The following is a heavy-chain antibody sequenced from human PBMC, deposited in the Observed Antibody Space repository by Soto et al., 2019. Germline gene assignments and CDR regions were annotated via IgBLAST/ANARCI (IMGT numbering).Heavy chain of an antibody. Sequence: QITLKESGPTLVKPTQTLTLTCTFSGFSLSTSGVGVGWIRQPPGKALEWLALIYWNDDKRYSPSLKSRLTITKDTSKNQVVLTMNNMDPVDTATYYCAHLYDFWSGGKYYYYYGMDVWGQGTTVTVSS. D-gene: IGHD3-3*01. CDR1: GFSLSTSGVG. CDR3: AHLYDFWSGGKYYYYYGMDV. V-gene: IGHV2-5*01. J-gene: IGHJ6*02. CDR2: IYWNDDK.